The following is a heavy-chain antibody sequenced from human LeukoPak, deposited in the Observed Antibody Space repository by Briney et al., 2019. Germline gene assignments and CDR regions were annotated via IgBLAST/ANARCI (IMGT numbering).Heavy chain of an antibody. J-gene: IGHJ5*02. CDR2: INHSGST. CDR1: GGSFSGYY. V-gene: IGHV4-34*01. Sequence: PSETLSVTCAVYGGSFSGYYWSWIRQPPGKGLEWIGEINHSGSTNYNPSLKSRVTISVDTSKNQFSLRLSSVTAADTAVYYCARGGGYNWFDPWGQGTLVTVSS. CDR3: ARGGGYNWFDP.